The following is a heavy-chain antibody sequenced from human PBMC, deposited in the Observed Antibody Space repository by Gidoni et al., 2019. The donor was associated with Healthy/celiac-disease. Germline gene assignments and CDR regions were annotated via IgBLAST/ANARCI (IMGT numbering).Heavy chain of an antibody. CDR1: GSTFSSYA. Sequence: EVQLLESGGGLVQPGGSLSLSCAASGSTFSSYALSWVRQAPGKGLEWVSAISGSGGSTYYADSVKGRFTISRDNSKNTLYLQMNSLRAEDTAVYYCAKDVPLTQYIQLWLVGAFDIWGQGTMVTVSS. V-gene: IGHV3-23*01. J-gene: IGHJ3*02. D-gene: IGHD5-18*01. CDR3: AKDVPLTQYIQLWLVGAFDI. CDR2: ISGSGGST.